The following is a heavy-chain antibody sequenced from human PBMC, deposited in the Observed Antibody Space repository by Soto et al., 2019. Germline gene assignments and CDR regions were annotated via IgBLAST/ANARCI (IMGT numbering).Heavy chain of an antibody. V-gene: IGHV3-30-3*01. CDR1: AFTFSSYA. CDR2: ISYDGSDK. J-gene: IGHJ6*02. D-gene: IGHD3-22*01. CDR3: ARDRLDDSNTYYLNYGMDV. Sequence: GGSLRLSCAASAFTFSSYAMHWVRQAPGKGLDWVAVISYDGSDKYYADSVKGRFTVSRANSKNTLYLQMNSLRADDTAVYNCARDRLDDSNTYYLNYGMDVWGQGTTVTVSS.